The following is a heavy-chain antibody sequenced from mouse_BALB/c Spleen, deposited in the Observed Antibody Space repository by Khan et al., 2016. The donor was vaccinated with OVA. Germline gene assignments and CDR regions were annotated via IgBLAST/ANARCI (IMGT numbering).Heavy chain of an antibody. J-gene: IGHJ2*01. CDR2: INPSPGYT. D-gene: IGHD1-1*01. V-gene: IGHV1-7*01. CDR3: ARRGRRWDFDY. CDR1: GYTFINYW. Sequence: QVQLKESGAELAKPGASVKMSCKASGYTFINYWILWVKQRPGQGLEWIGYINPSPGYTEYNQHFKDKATLTADKSSSTAYMQLSSLTSEDSAVDYCARRGRRWDFDYWGQGTTLTVSS.